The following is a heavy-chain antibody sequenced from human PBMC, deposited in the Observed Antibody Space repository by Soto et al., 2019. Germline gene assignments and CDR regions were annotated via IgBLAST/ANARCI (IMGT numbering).Heavy chain of an antibody. CDR2: VHDSWGS. CDR3: ARAPYGGNSVDY. V-gene: IGHV4-59*12. Sequence: PSETLSLTCTVSGGSISSYYWSWIRQPPGKGLEWIGYVHDSWGSHYNPSLKSRVAISLDTSKSQFSLKLSSVTAADTAVYYCARAPYGGNSVDYWGQGTLVTVSS. CDR1: GGSISSYY. J-gene: IGHJ4*02. D-gene: IGHD2-21*02.